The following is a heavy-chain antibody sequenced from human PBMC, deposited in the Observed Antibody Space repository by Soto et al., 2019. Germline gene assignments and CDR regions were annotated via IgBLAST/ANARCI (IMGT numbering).Heavy chain of an antibody. D-gene: IGHD4-17*01. Sequence: QVHVQQSGPGLVKPSETLSLSCTVSSGPSSSHNWGWIRQPPGRGLEWIGYVYYTGGTSYNPPLTSRVTISADTSPNVISLTLSSVTAADTAVYYCVRQWIDYLHGLVDVWGQGTTVSVSS. CDR3: VRQWIDYLHGLVDV. CDR2: VYYTGGT. V-gene: IGHV4-59*08. CDR1: SGPSSSHN. J-gene: IGHJ6*02.